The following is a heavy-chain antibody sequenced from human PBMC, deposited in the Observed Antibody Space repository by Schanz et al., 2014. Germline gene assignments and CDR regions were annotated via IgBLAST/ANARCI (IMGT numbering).Heavy chain of an antibody. J-gene: IGHJ4*02. CDR1: GFTFNNYD. CDR2: ISGGGGSA. Sequence: EVQLVESGGGLVQPGGSLRLSCAASGFTFNNYDMNWVRLVPGKGLECVSGISGGGGSAYYADSVKCRFTISRVNSKNTPYLQMSSLRAEDTAVNYGAKDIVWASGSDYGYWGQGTLVTVSS. V-gene: IGHV3-23*04. D-gene: IGHD3-10*01. CDR3: AKDIVWASGSDYGY.